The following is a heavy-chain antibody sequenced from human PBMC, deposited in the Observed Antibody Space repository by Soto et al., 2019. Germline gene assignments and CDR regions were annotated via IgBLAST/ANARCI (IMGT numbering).Heavy chain of an antibody. CDR1: GYRISSYW. CDR2: IDPSDSYT. Sequence: GESLKISCKASGYRISSYWINWVRQMPGKGLEWMGRIDPSDSYTTYSPSFQGHVTFSVDKSINSAYLQWSSLQASDTAMYYCARLNRGFVPVDPPDYWGQGTLVTVSS. CDR3: ARLNRGFVPVDPPDY. J-gene: IGHJ4*02. D-gene: IGHD5-12*01. V-gene: IGHV5-10-1*01.